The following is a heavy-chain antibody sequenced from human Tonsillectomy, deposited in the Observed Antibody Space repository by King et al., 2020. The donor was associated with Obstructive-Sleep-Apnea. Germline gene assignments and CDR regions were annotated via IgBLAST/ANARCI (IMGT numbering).Heavy chain of an antibody. CDR1: GFTFSSYY. Sequence: VQLVQSGGGLVKPGGSLRLSCAASGFTFSSYYIHWVRQAPGKGLEWVSSISSTSTYIYYADSVKGRFTISRDNVKNSLYLQMHSLRAEDTAVYYCARDSAIVGATPRMDVWGQGTTVTVSS. D-gene: IGHD1-26*01. CDR2: ISSTSTYI. J-gene: IGHJ6*02. CDR3: ARDSAIVGATPRMDV. V-gene: IGHV3-21*01.